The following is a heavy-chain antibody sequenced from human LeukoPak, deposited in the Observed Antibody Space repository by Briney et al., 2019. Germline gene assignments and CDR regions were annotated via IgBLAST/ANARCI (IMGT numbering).Heavy chain of an antibody. CDR3: ARESTPEKFDP. V-gene: IGHV1-2*06. CDR1: EYTFTGHY. Sequence: ASVKVSCKTSEYTFTGHYVHWVRQAPGQGLEWMGRIFPKRGHTNYARKYQGRVTITSETSIKTVHMELRGLSFDDTAVYYCARESTPEKFDPWGQGTLVTVSS. J-gene: IGHJ5*02. D-gene: IGHD2-15*01. CDR2: IFPKRGHT.